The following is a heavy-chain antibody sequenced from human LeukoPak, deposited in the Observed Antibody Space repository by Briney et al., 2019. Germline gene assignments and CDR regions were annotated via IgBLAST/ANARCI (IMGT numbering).Heavy chain of an antibody. Sequence: ASVKVSCKASGYTFTGYYMHWVRQAPGQGLEWMGWINPNSGGTNYAQKFQGRVTTTRDTSISTAYMELSRLRSDDTAVYYCARLGYCSGGSCYQPFDYWGQGTLVTVSS. D-gene: IGHD2-15*01. CDR1: GYTFTGYY. CDR2: INPNSGGT. V-gene: IGHV1-2*02. J-gene: IGHJ4*02. CDR3: ARLGYCSGGSCYQPFDY.